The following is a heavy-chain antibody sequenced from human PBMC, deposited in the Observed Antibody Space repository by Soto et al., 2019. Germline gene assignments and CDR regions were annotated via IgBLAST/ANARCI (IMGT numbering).Heavy chain of an antibody. J-gene: IGHJ5*02. CDR2: IHYSGRT. Sequence: KPSETLSLTCAVSGGSITSGAYYWTWIRQHPGKGLEWIAYIHYSGRTYYNPSLKSRVTISVDTSNNQFSLKLSSVTAADTAVYYCARYYFDSSGYSNWFDPWGQGTLVTVS. CDR1: GGSITSGAYY. CDR3: ARYYFDSSGYSNWFDP. V-gene: IGHV4-31*11. D-gene: IGHD3-22*01.